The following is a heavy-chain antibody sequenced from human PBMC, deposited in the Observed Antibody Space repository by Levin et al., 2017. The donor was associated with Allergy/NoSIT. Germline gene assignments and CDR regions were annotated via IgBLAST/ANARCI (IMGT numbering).Heavy chain of an antibody. CDR1: GFTFSNYA. CDR3: AKLPALAFRQVPGRKDGSDI. D-gene: IGHD6-19*01. Sequence: RPGGSLRLSCAVSGFTFSNYAMHWVRQAPVKGLEWVAVISYDGSNRYYADSVKGRFTISRDNSKNTLYLQMNNLRTEDTAVYYCAKLPALAFRQVPGRKDGSDIWGLGTMVTVSS. CDR2: ISYDGSNR. J-gene: IGHJ3*02. V-gene: IGHV3-30-3*02.